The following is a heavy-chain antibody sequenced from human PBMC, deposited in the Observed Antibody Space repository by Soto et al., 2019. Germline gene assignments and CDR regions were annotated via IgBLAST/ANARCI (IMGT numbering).Heavy chain of an antibody. J-gene: IGHJ4*02. D-gene: IGHD2-15*01. CDR3: ASGYCSGGSCYHYFDY. CDR1: GGSFSGYD. V-gene: IGHV4-34*01. CDR2: INHSGST. Sequence: PSETLSLTCAVYGGSFSGYDWSWIRQPPGKGLEWIGEINHSGSTNYNPSLKSRVTISVDTSKNQFSLKLSSVTAADTAVYYCASGYCSGGSCYHYFDYWGQGTLVTVSS.